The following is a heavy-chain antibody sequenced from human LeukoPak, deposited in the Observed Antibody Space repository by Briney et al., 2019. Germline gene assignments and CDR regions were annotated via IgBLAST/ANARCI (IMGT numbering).Heavy chain of an antibody. J-gene: IGHJ4*02. Sequence: PSETLSLTCTVSDGSISSYYWSWIRQPPGKGLEWIGYIYYSGSTNCNPSLKSRVTISVDTSKNQFSLKQSSVTAADTAVYYCARERYSNSWFIDYWGQGTLVTVSS. V-gene: IGHV4-59*01. CDR3: ARERYSNSWFIDY. CDR1: DGSISSYY. D-gene: IGHD6-13*01. CDR2: IYYSGST.